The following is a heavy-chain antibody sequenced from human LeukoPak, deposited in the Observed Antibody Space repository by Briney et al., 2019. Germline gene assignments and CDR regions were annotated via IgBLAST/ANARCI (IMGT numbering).Heavy chain of an antibody. Sequence: GESLKISCEGSGYSFSAYWIAWVRQMPGKGLEWMGIIYPGDSDSRYSPSFQGQVTISADKSISTAYLQWSSLKASDSAMYYCARLGANHYGSGSQPIYGMGVWGQGTTVTVSS. J-gene: IGHJ6*02. CDR3: ARLGANHYGSGSQPIYGMGV. V-gene: IGHV5-51*01. D-gene: IGHD3-10*01. CDR2: IYPGDSDS. CDR1: GYSFSAYW.